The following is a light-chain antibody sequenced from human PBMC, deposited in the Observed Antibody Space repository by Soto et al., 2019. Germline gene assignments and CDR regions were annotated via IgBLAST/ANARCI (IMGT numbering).Light chain of an antibody. Sequence: EIVMTQSPATLSVSPGERATLSCRASQSVSSNLAWYQQKPGQGPRLLIYGASTRATGIPARFSGSGSGTEFTLTISSLQSEDFAVYYCQQYNNWPREFTFGPGTKVDIK. V-gene: IGKV3-15*01. CDR1: QSVSSN. CDR3: QQYNNWPREFT. CDR2: GAS. J-gene: IGKJ3*01.